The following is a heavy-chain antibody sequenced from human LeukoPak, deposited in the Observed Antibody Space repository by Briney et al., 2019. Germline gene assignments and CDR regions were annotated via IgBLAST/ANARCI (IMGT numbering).Heavy chain of an antibody. J-gene: IGHJ4*02. Sequence: GGSLRLSCAASGFTFSDYYMSWIRQAPGKGLEWVSYISSSGSTIYYADSVKGRFTISRDNSKNTLYLQMNSLRAEDTAVYYCAKDGTQWLLDYWGQGTLVTVSS. CDR2: ISSSGSTI. V-gene: IGHV3-11*04. CDR3: AKDGTQWLLDY. CDR1: GFTFSDYY. D-gene: IGHD5-12*01.